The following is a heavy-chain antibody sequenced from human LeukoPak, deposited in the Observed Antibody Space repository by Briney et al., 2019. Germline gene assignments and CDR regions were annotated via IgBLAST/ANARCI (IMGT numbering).Heavy chain of an antibody. V-gene: IGHV4-61*01. J-gene: IGHJ4*02. D-gene: IGHD1-26*01. Sequence: SETLSFTCTVSGGSVSSGSYYWSWIRQPPGKGLEWIGYIYYSGSTNYNPSLKSRVTISVDTSKNQFSLKLSSVTAADTAVYYCARGRSGSPFDYWGQGTLVTVSS. CDR1: GGSVSSGSYY. CDR2: IYYSGST. CDR3: ARGRSGSPFDY.